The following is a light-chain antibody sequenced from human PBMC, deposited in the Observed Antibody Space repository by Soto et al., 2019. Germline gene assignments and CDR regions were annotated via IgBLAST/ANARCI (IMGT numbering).Light chain of an antibody. J-gene: IGKJ4*01. Sequence: DIQLTQSPSLLSASVGDRVTITCRASHDISTYLAWYQQKPGKAPKLMIYAASTLQTGVPSRFSGFQSGTEFTLSISSLQPEDFATYYCQQTYSGPLTFGGGTKVDIK. V-gene: IGKV1-9*01. CDR1: HDISTY. CDR3: QQTYSGPLT. CDR2: AAS.